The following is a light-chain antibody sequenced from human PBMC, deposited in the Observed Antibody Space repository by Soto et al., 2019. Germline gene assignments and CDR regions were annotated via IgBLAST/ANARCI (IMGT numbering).Light chain of an antibody. CDR1: QSVSSSY. CDR3: QQYGTF. V-gene: IGKV3-20*01. Sequence: EIVLTQSPGTLFLSPGERATLSCRASQSVSSSYLAWYQQKPGQAPRLLIYGAASRATGIPDRFSGSGSGTDFTLTISRLEPEDFAVYYCQQYGTFFGGGTKVEIK. CDR2: GAA. J-gene: IGKJ4*01.